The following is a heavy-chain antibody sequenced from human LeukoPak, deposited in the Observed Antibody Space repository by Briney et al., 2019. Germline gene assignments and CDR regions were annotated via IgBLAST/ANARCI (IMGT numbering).Heavy chain of an antibody. J-gene: IGHJ6*03. D-gene: IGHD6-19*01. CDR2: ISSNGGST. CDR3: ARDILGIAVAGDHYYMDV. CDR1: GFTFSSYA. Sequence: GGSLRLSCAASGFTFSSYAMHWVRQAPGKGLEYVSAISSNGGSTYYANSVKGRFTISRDNSKNTLYLQMGSLRAEDMAVYYCARDILGIAVAGDHYYMDVWGKGTTVTVSS. V-gene: IGHV3-64*01.